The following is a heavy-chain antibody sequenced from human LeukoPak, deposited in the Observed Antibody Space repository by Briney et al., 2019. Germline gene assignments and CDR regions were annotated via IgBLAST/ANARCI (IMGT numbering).Heavy chain of an antibody. D-gene: IGHD2-15*01. CDR2: IYPGDSDT. CDR3: ARLYCSAGSCYKYLHY. CDR1: GYSFTNYS. V-gene: IGHV5-51*01. Sequence: GESLKISCKGSGYSFTNYSIGWVRQMPEKGLEWMGIIYPGDSDTTYSPSFQGQVTISADKSITTAYLHWSSLKASDTAMYYCARLYCSAGSCYKYLHYWGQGTLVTVSS. J-gene: IGHJ4*02.